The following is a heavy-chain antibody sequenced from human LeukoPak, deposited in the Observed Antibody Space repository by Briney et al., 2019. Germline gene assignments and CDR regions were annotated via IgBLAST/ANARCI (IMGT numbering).Heavy chain of an antibody. CDR2: ISYDGSNK. J-gene: IGHJ5*02. Sequence: GGSLRLSCAASGFTFSSYAMHWVRQAPGKGLEWVAVISYDGSNKYYADSVKGRFTISRDNSKNTLYLQMNSLRAEDTAVYYCAREVRYSYGPSGFDPWGQGTLVTVSS. CDR3: AREVRYSYGPSGFDP. D-gene: IGHD5-18*01. V-gene: IGHV3-30-3*01. CDR1: GFTFSSYA.